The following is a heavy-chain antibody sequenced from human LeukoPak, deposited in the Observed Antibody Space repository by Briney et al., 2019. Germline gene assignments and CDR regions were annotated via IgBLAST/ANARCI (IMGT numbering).Heavy chain of an antibody. CDR2: ISYDGSNK. CDR1: GFTFSSYA. D-gene: IGHD1-26*01. J-gene: IGHJ5*01. Sequence: GGSLRLSCAASGFTFSSYAMHWVRQAPGKGLEWVAVISYDGSNKYYADSVKGRFTISRDNSKNTLYLQMNSLRAEDTAVYYCARDFSWELFDFWGQGTLVTVSS. V-gene: IGHV3-30*04. CDR3: ARDFSWELFDF.